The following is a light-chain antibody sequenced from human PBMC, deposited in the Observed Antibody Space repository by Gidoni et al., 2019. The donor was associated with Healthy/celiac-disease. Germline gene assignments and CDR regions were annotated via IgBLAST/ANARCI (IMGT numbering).Light chain of an antibody. Sequence: DIVMPQSPDSLAVSLGERATINCKSSQSVLYSSNNKNYLAWYQQKPGQPPKLLIYWASTRESGVPDRFSGSGSGTDFTLTISSLQAEDVAVYYCQQYYSTSTFXQXTKVEIK. CDR3: QQYYSTST. V-gene: IGKV4-1*01. CDR2: WAS. J-gene: IGKJ1*01. CDR1: QSVLYSSNNKNY.